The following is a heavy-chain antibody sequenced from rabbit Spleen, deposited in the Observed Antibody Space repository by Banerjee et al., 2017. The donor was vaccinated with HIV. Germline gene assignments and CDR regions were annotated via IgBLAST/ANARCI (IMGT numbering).Heavy chain of an antibody. J-gene: IGHJ6*01. CDR2: IAGSSSGFT. V-gene: IGHV1S45*01. Sequence: QEQLVESGGGLVKPEGSLTLTCTASGFSFSGNDYMCWVRQAPGKGLEWISCIAGSSSGFTYSATWAKGRFTCSKTSSTTVTLQMTSLTVADMATYFCARDTGSSFSSYGMDLWGQGTLVTVS. D-gene: IGHD8-1*01. CDR1: GFSFSGNDY. CDR3: ARDTGSSFSSYGMDL.